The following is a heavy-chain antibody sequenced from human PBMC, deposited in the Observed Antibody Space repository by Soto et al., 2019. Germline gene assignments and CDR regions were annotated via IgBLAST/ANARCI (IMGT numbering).Heavy chain of an antibody. CDR1: GGSTSRGSYY. D-gene: IGHD3-9*01. V-gene: IGHV4-31*03. CDR2: IYYSGST. J-gene: IGHJ4*02. CDR3: ARATARTRYFDWLLYIFDY. Sequence: SETPSLPRTFSGGSTSRGSYYWSWVPQHPGKGPEWIGHIYYSGSTYYNPSLKSRVTISVDTSKNQFSLKLSSVTAADTAVYYCARATARTRYFDWLLYIFDYWGQGTLVTVSS.